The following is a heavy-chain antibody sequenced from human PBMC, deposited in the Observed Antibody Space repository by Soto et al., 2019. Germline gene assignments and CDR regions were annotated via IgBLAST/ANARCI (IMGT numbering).Heavy chain of an antibody. J-gene: IGHJ4*02. D-gene: IGHD6-13*01. CDR1: GGSISSSNW. CDR3: TRSLYSSSWYAGS. Sequence: SETLSLTCAVSGGSISSSNWWSWVRQPPGKGLEWIGEIYHSGSTNYNPSLKSRVTISVDKSKNQFSLRLTSVTAADTAMYFCTRSLYSSSWYAGSWGQGTLVTVSS. CDR2: IYHSGST. V-gene: IGHV4-4*02.